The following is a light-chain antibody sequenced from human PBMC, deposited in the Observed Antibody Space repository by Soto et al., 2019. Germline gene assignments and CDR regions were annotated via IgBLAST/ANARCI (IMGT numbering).Light chain of an antibody. CDR1: QSVSNNY. CDR2: GAS. V-gene: IGKV3-20*01. CDR3: QQYGNSPLT. Sequence: IVLTQSPDTLSLSPGERATLSCRASQSVSNNYLAWYQQKPGQAPRLLIYGASNRATGIPDRFSGSGSGTDFTLTISKLEPEDFALFYCQQYGNSPLTFGGGTKVDIK. J-gene: IGKJ4*01.